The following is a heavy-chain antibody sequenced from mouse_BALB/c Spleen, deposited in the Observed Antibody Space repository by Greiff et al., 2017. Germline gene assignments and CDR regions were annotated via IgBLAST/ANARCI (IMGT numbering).Heavy chain of an antibody. CDR3: ARGRGYAMDY. CDR2: ISSGGST. V-gene: IGHV5-6-5*01. J-gene: IGHJ4*01. Sequence: EVHLVESGGGLVTPGGSLKLSCAASGFTFSSYAMSWVRQTPEKRLEWVASISSGGSTYYPDSVKGRFTISRDNARNILYLQMSSLRSEDTAMYYCARGRGYAMDYWGQGTSVTVSS. CDR1: GFTFSSYA.